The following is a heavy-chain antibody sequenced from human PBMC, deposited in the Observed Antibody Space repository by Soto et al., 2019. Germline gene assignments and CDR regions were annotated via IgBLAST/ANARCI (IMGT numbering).Heavy chain of an antibody. CDR2: IIPTLGIA. CDR1: GGTFSTYT. V-gene: IGHV1-69*02. CDR3: ARFGYSSSNDCYGSIHYDYGMDV. J-gene: IGHJ6*02. D-gene: IGHD2-2*03. Sequence: QVQLVQSGAEVKKPGSSVNVSCKASGGTFSTYTFNWVRQAPGQGLEWMGKIIPTLGIANYAQKFQGRVTLTADNSTSTAYMELSSLRSEATAVYYCARFGYSSSNDCYGSIHYDYGMDVWGQGTTVTVSS.